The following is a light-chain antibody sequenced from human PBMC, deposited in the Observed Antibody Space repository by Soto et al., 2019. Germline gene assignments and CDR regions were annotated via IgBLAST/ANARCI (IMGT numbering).Light chain of an antibody. CDR1: SSDLGGYYY. Sequence: QSALTQPASVSGSPGQSITIPCSGRSSDLGGYYYVSWYQHHPGKAPKLMIYQVSNRPSGVSNRFSGSKSGNTASLTISGLQAEDEADYYCTSYTSSSTFYVFGTGTKVTVL. CDR2: QVS. J-gene: IGLJ1*01. CDR3: TSYTSSSTFYV. V-gene: IGLV2-14*01.